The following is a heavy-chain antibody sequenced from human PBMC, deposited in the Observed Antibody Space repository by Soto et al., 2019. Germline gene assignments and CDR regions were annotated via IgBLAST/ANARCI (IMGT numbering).Heavy chain of an antibody. V-gene: IGHV4-30-4*01. CDR3: ARGYGTTGYYSSSFDY. CDR2: IYYSGNS. Sequence: QVQLQESGPGLVKPSQTLSLICTVSGGSFSRAAYYWIWIRQPPGKGLEWLGDIYYSGNSYYNLSPKRRVSISVETSKNQFSLILTSVTAVDTAAYYCARGYGTTGYYSSSFDYWGQGTLVTVSS. CDR1: GGSFSRAAYY. J-gene: IGHJ4*02. D-gene: IGHD3-22*01.